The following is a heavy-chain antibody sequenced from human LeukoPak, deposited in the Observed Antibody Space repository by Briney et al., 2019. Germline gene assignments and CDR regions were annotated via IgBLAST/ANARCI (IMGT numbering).Heavy chain of an antibody. J-gene: IGHJ6*03. CDR2: IYTSGST. CDR3: ARDLGYCSSTSCYVGVGDYYYHYMDV. V-gene: IGHV4-4*07. CDR1: GGSISSYY. D-gene: IGHD2-2*01. Sequence: SETLSLTCTVSGGSISSYYWSWIRQPAGKGLEWIGRIYTSGSTNYNPSLKSRVTMSVDTSKNQFSLKLSSVTAADTAVYYCARDLGYCSSTSCYVGVGDYYYHYMDVWGKGTTVTVSS.